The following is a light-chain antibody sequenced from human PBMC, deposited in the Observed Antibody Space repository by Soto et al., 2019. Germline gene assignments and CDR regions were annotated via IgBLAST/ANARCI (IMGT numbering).Light chain of an antibody. CDR1: SGHSSYA. V-gene: IGLV4-69*01. CDR3: QAWGTGTVV. Sequence: QPVLTQSPSASASLGASVKLTCTLNSGHSSYAIAWHQQQPEKGPRYLMKLNSDGSHSKGDGIPDRFSGSSSGAERYLAISSLQSEDEADYYCQAWGTGTVVLGGGTKLTVL. CDR2: LNSDGSH. J-gene: IGLJ2*01.